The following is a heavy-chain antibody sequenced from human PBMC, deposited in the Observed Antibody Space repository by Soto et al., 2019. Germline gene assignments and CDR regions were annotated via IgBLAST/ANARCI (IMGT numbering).Heavy chain of an antibody. CDR1: GDSISRYY. J-gene: IGHJ3*02. CDR2: IYYSGST. Sequence: PSQTHSLTCTVSGDSISRYYWNLIRQPPGKGLEWIGYIYYSGSTNYNPSLKSRVTISVDTSKNQFSLKLSSVTAADTAVYYCARDHYCSGGSCSPRAAAMDAFDIWGQGTMVTVSS. D-gene: IGHD2-15*01. V-gene: IGHV4-59*01. CDR3: ARDHYCSGGSCSPRAAAMDAFDI.